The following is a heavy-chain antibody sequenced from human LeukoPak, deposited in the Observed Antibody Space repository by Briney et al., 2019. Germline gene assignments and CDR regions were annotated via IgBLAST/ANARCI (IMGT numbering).Heavy chain of an antibody. CDR3: VRDFRDYYDSSGRRRAFDI. CDR1: GFTFSSYE. V-gene: IGHV3-48*03. D-gene: IGHD3-22*01. J-gene: IGHJ3*02. Sequence: PGGSLRLSCAASGFTFSSYEMNWVRQAPGKGLEWVSYISSSGSTIYYADSVKGRFTISRDNAKNSLYLQMNSLRAEDTAVYYCVRDFRDYYDSSGRRRAFDIWGQGTMVTVSS. CDR2: ISSSGSTI.